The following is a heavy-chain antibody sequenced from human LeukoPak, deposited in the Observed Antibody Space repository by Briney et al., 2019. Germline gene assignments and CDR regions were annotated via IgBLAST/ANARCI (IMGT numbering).Heavy chain of an antibody. J-gene: IGHJ4*02. CDR2: IIPIFGTA. D-gene: IGHD2-2*02. Sequence: PVKVSCKASGGTFSSYAISWVRQAPGQGLEWRGGIIPIFGTANYAQKLQGGVTITADESTSTAYMELSSLRSEDTAVYYCARSVPATAILPPDYWGQGTLVTVSS. V-gene: IGHV1-69*13. CDR3: ARSVPATAILPPDY. CDR1: GGTFSSYA.